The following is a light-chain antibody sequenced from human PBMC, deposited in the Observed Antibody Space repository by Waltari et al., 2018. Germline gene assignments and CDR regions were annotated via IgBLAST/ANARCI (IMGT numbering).Light chain of an antibody. CDR2: EVS. Sequence: QSALTQPASVSGSPGPSITISCTGTSSDVGGYNYVSWYQQPPGKAPKLMMYEVSNRPYGVSDRCSGSNSGNPAPLTISGLQAEDEADYYCSSYTSSSWVFGGGTKLTV. J-gene: IGLJ3*02. CDR3: SSYTSSSWV. CDR1: SSDVGGYNY. V-gene: IGLV2-14*01.